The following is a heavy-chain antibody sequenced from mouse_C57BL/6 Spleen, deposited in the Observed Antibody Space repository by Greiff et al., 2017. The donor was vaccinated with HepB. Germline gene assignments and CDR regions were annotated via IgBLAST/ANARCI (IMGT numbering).Heavy chain of an antibody. Sequence: EVQLQESGGGLVQPGGSLSLSCAASGFTFTDYYMSWVRQPPGKALEWLGFIRNKANGYTTEYSASVKGRFTISRDNSQSILYLQMNALRAEDSATYYCARSGIYYDYDGRGFDYWGQGTTLTVSS. V-gene: IGHV7-3*01. J-gene: IGHJ2*01. CDR2: IRNKANGYTT. D-gene: IGHD2-4*01. CDR3: ARSGIYYDYDGRGFDY. CDR1: GFTFTDYY.